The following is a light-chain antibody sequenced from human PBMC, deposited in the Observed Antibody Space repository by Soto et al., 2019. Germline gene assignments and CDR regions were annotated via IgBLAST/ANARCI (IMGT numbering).Light chain of an antibody. J-gene: IGKJ1*01. CDR1: QSIKNW. CDR3: QQYETFSGT. Sequence: DIQMTQSPSTLSASVGDRVTITCRASQSIKNWLAWYQQKPGEAPKLLIDKASTLESGVPSRFSGSGSGTEFTLTISCLQPDDVATYYCQQYETFSGTFGPGTKVDIK. V-gene: IGKV1-5*03. CDR2: KAS.